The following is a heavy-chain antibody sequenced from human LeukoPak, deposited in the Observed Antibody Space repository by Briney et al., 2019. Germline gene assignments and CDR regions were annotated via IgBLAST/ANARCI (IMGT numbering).Heavy chain of an antibody. Sequence: GASVKVSCKASGYTFTGYHMHWVRQAPGQGLEWMGWINPNSGGTNYAQKFQGRVTMTRDTSISTAYMELSRLRSDDTAVYYCARDQGSSWQREYYFDYWGQGTLVTVSS. CDR1: GYTFTGYH. CDR2: INPNSGGT. D-gene: IGHD6-13*01. J-gene: IGHJ4*02. V-gene: IGHV1-2*02. CDR3: ARDQGSSWQREYYFDY.